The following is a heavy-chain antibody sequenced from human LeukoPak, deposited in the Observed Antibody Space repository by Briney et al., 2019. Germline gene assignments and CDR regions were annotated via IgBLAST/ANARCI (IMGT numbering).Heavy chain of an antibody. CDR1: GFTFGSYS. D-gene: IGHD3-9*01. Sequence: GGSLRLSCAASGFTFGSYSMNWVRQAPGKGLEWVSSISSSSSYIYYADSVKGRFTISRDNAKNSMYLQMNSLRAEDTAVYYCTRAPRADDIFFESWGQGALVTVSS. CDR2: ISSSSSYI. J-gene: IGHJ4*02. V-gene: IGHV3-21*01. CDR3: TRAPRADDIFFES.